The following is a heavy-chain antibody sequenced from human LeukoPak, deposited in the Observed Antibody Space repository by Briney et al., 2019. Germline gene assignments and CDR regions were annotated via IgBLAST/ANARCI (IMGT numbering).Heavy chain of an antibody. J-gene: IGHJ3*02. CDR2: INHSGST. CDR1: GGSISSYY. CDR3: ARGWDI. Sequence: SETLSLTCTVSGGSISSYYWSWIRQPPGKGLEWIGEINHSGSTNYDPSLKSRVTISVDTSKNQFSLKLSSVTAADTAVYYCARGWDIWGQGTMVTVSS. V-gene: IGHV4-34*01.